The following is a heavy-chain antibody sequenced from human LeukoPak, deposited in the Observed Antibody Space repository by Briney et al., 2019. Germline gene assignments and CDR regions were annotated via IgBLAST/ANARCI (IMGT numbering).Heavy chain of an antibody. CDR2: IYYSGST. J-gene: IGHJ4*02. V-gene: IGHV4-59*13. Sequence: IPSETLSLTCTVSGASISSYYWSWIRQPPGKGLEWIGYIYYSGSTNYNPSLKSRVTISVDTSKNQFSLKLSSVTAADTAVYYCARAARPGIQLWPHLDYWGQGTLVTVSS. CDR1: GASISSYY. D-gene: IGHD5-18*01. CDR3: ARAARPGIQLWPHLDY.